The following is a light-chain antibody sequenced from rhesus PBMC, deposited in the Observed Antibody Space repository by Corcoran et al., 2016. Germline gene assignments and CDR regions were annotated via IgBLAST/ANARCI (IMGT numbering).Light chain of an antibody. V-gene: IGKV1-37*01. Sequence: DIQMTQSPSSLSASVGDRVTITCRASQGISSYLAWYQQKPGKAPKPLIYYASNLESGVPSRFSGSGSGTELTLTISSLQPEDFATYYCQQNNSAPFTFGPGTKLDIK. CDR1: QGISSY. CDR3: QQNNSAPFT. J-gene: IGKJ3*01. CDR2: YAS.